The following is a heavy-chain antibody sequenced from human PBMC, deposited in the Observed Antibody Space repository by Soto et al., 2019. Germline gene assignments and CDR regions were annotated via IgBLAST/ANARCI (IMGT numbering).Heavy chain of an antibody. CDR3: ALITYHTSDWWISWFDP. Sequence: PSETLSLTCVVSGGSITSRNWWSWVRQSPGRGLEWIGEVYDSGSINYNPSLRSRATISVDKSKNQFSLKLNSVTAADTAVYYCALITYHTSDWWISWFDPWGQGTLGTVSA. J-gene: IGHJ5*02. V-gene: IGHV4-4*02. CDR1: GGSITSRNW. D-gene: IGHD6-19*01. CDR2: VYDSGSI.